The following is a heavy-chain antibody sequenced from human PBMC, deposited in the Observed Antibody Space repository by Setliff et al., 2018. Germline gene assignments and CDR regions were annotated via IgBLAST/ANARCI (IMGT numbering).Heavy chain of an antibody. CDR3: ARVGSKPQLGWFDP. V-gene: IGHV3-48*01. Sequence: GGSLRLSCAASGFTFGDFAMTWVRQAPGKGLEWVSYISGSSHIISYADSVKGRFTISRDNAKNSLYLQMNSLTAEDTAVYYCARVGSKPQLGWFDPWGQGTLVTVSS. J-gene: IGHJ5*02. D-gene: IGHD1-26*01. CDR1: GFTFGDFA. CDR2: ISGSSHII.